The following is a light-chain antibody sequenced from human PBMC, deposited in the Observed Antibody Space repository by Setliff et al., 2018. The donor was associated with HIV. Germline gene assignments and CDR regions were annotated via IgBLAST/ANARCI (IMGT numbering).Light chain of an antibody. CDR2: RNN. CDR1: SSNIGSNT. V-gene: IGLV1-44*01. CDR3: AAWDDSLNGVV. Sequence: QSVLTQPPSASGTPGQGVTISCSGSSSNIGSNTVNWYQQLPGTAPKLLIYRNNRRPSGVPDRFSGSKSGTSASLAISGLQSEDEADYYCAAWDDSLNGVVFGGGTKVTVL. J-gene: IGLJ2*01.